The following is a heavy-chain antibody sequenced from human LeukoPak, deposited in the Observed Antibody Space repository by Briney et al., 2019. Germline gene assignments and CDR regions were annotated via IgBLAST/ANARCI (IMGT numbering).Heavy chain of an antibody. J-gene: IGHJ5*02. CDR1: GYSFTSYW. D-gene: IGHD3-3*01. Sequence: GESLKISCKGSGYSFTSYWIGWVRPMPGKGLEWMGIIYPGDSDTRYSPSFQGQVTISADKSISTAYLQWSSLKASVTAMYYCARSFFLEWLSPGLNWFDPWGQGTLVTASS. CDR2: IYPGDSDT. V-gene: IGHV5-51*01. CDR3: ARSFFLEWLSPGLNWFDP.